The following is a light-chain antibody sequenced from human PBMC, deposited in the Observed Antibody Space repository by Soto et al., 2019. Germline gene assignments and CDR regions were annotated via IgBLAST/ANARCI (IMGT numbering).Light chain of an antibody. Sequence: QSVLTQPASVSGSPGQSITISCTGTSSDVGGYNYDSWCQQHPGKAPKLMIYEVSSRPSGISNRFSGSKSGNTASLTISGLQAEDEADYYCSSYKSSNLWVFGEGTKVTVL. CDR2: EVS. V-gene: IGLV2-14*01. CDR3: SSYKSSNLWV. J-gene: IGLJ3*02. CDR1: SSDVGGYNY.